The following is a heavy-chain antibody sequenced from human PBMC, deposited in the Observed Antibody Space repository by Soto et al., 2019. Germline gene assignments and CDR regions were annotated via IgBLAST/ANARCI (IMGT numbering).Heavy chain of an antibody. V-gene: IGHV4-39*01. D-gene: IGHD3-3*01. CDR1: GGSISSSSYY. Sequence: SETLSLTCTVSGGSISSSSYYWGWIRQPPGKGLEWIGSIYYSGSTYYNPSLKSRVTISVDTSKNQFSLKLSSVTAADTAVYYCARHKRRDCDFWSGYQNYYYYYGMDVWGQGTTVTVYS. J-gene: IGHJ6*02. CDR2: IYYSGST. CDR3: ARHKRRDCDFWSGYQNYYYYYGMDV.